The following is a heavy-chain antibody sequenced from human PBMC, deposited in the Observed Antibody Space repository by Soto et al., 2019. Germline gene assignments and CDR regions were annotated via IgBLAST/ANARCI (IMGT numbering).Heavy chain of an antibody. Sequence: LRLSCGASGFTFSGYAMSWVRQAPGKGLEWVSAISGSGGSTYYADSVKGRFTISRDNSKNTLYLQMNSLRAEDTAVYYCAKDPAHIVVVVAAMTNLLDPWGKGTLVTVYS. V-gene: IGHV3-23*01. CDR2: ISGSGGST. CDR1: GFTFSGYA. D-gene: IGHD2-15*01. J-gene: IGHJ5*02. CDR3: AKDPAHIVVVVAAMTNLLDP.